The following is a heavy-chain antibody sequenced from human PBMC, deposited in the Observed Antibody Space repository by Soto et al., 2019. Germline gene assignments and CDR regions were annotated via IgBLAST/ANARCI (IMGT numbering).Heavy chain of an antibody. CDR2: IIPIFGTA. Sequence: SVKVSCKASGGTFSSYAISWVRQAPGQGLEWMGGIIPIFGTANYAQKFQGRVTITADESTSTAYMELTRLTSDDTAVYFCARAYDLVCDSWGQGTLVTVS. V-gene: IGHV1-69*13. CDR3: ARAYDLVCDS. D-gene: IGHD3-3*01. J-gene: IGHJ4*02. CDR1: GGTFSSYA.